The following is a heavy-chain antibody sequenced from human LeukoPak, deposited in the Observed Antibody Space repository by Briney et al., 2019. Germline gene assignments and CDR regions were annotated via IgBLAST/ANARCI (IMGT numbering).Heavy chain of an antibody. Sequence: SETLPLTCTVSGGSISSSNYFWGCIRQPPGKGLEWIGSIHYSGSTYYNPSLKSRVTLSVDTSKNQFSLKLSSVAAADTAVYYCARHVYDIFTGYAYYFDYWGQGTLVTVSS. V-gene: IGHV4-39*01. J-gene: IGHJ4*02. CDR1: GGSISSSNYF. CDR2: IHYSGST. D-gene: IGHD3-9*01. CDR3: ARHVYDIFTGYAYYFDY.